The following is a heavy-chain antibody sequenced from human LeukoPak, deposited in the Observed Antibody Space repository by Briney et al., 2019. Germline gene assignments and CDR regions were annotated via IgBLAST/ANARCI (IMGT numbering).Heavy chain of an antibody. J-gene: IGHJ4*02. CDR2: INGDVSST. Sequence: PGGSLRLSCAASGFTFRTYWMHWVRQAPGKGLVWVSRINGDVSSTTYADSVKGRFTISRDNAKNTLYLQMNSLRAEDTAVYYCAKDRPNYYGTNGHYYTRNGDYWGQGTLVTVSS. V-gene: IGHV3-74*01. CDR1: GFTFRTYW. CDR3: AKDRPNYYGTNGHYYTRNGDY. D-gene: IGHD3-22*01.